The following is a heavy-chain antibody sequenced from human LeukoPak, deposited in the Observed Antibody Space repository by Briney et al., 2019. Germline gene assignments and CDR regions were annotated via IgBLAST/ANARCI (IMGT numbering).Heavy chain of an antibody. D-gene: IGHD3-10*01. CDR3: ARPDGDYYYGSGSYFHY. CDR1: GFTFSSYE. CDR2: ISSSGTTI. V-gene: IGHV3-48*03. Sequence: GGSLRLSCAASGFTFSSYEMNWVRQAPRKGLEWVSYISSSGTTIYYADSVKGRFTISRDNAKNSLYLQMNSLRAEDTAVYYCARPDGDYYYGSGSYFHYWGLGTLVTVSS. J-gene: IGHJ4*02.